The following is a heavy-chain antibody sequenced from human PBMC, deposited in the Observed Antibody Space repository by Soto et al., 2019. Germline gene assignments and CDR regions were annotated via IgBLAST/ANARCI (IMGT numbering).Heavy chain of an antibody. CDR2: ISGDGRST. CDR3: ARVCSTTSCYGAFDM. D-gene: IGHD2-2*01. Sequence: VQLVESGGGLVQPGGSLRLSCAASGFTFSTYAMHWVRQAPGKGLEYVSLISGDGRSTYYANSVKGRFTISRDNSKNTLYLQMGSLRAEDMAVYYCARVCSTTSCYGAFDMWGQGTMVIVSS. CDR1: GFTFSTYA. V-gene: IGHV3-64*01. J-gene: IGHJ3*02.